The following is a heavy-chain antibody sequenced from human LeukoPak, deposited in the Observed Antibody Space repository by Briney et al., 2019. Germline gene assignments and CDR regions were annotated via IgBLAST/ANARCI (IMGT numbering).Heavy chain of an antibody. CDR2: KKQDGSEK. CDR3: AREVSLVWTPDPYYMDV. D-gene: IGHD3-10*01. Sequence: GGSLRLSCAASGLTFSNYWMSWVRQAPGKGLKWVANKKQDGSEKYYVDSVKGRFTISRDNAKNSLYLQMNSLRAEDTAVYYCAREVSLVWTPDPYYMDVWGKGTTVTVSS. CDR1: GLTFSNYW. V-gene: IGHV3-7*01. J-gene: IGHJ6*03.